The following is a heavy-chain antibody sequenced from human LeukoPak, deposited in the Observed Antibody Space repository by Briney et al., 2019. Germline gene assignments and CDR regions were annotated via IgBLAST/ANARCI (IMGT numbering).Heavy chain of an antibody. Sequence: GGSLRLSCAASGFTFSNAWMNWVRQAPGKGLEWVGRIKSKTDGGTTDYAAPVKGRFTISRDDSKNTLYLQMNSLKTEDTAVYYCTTTYGGNWYYIDYWGQGTLVTVSS. CDR1: GFTFSNAW. CDR2: IKSKTDGGTT. V-gene: IGHV3-15*07. D-gene: IGHD4-23*01. CDR3: TTTYGGNWYYIDY. J-gene: IGHJ4*02.